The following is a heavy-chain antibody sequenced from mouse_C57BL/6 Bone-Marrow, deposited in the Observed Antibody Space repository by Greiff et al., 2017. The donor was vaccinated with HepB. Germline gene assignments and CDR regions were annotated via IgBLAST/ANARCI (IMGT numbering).Heavy chain of an antibody. CDR2: ISNGGGST. D-gene: IGHD1-1*01. J-gene: IGHJ1*03. CDR3: ARLDYYGSSSYRYFDV. Sequence: EVKLMESGGGLVQPGGSLKLSCAASGFTFSDYYMYWVRQTPEKRLEWVAYISNGGGSTYYPDTVKGRFTISRDNAKNTLYLQMSRLKSEDTAMYYCARLDYYGSSSYRYFDVWGTGTTVTVSS. CDR1: GFTFSDYY. V-gene: IGHV5-12*01.